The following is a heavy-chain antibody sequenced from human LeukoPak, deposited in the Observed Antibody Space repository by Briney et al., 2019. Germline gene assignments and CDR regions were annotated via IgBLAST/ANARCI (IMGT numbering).Heavy chain of an antibody. Sequence: GGSLRLSCAASGFTFSNYNMNWVRQTPGKGLEWVSSITRDSIYTFYADSVKGRFTISRDNAKNSLSLQMNSLRAEDTAVYYCAKDRRMETYYYGSGSSNWFDPWGQGTLVTVSS. D-gene: IGHD3-10*01. CDR3: AKDRRMETYYYGSGSSNWFDP. CDR2: ITRDSIYT. V-gene: IGHV3-21*01. CDR1: GFTFSNYN. J-gene: IGHJ5*02.